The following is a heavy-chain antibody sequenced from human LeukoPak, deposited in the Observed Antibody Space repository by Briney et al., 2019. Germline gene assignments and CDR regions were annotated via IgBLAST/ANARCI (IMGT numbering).Heavy chain of an antibody. CDR2: INHSGST. CDR3: ARRGGIVVVPAAIYYFDY. Sequence: SETLSLTCAVYGGSFSGYYWSWIRQPPGKGLEWIGEINHSGSTNYNPSLKSRVTISVDTSKNQFSLKLSSVTAADTAVYYCARRGGIVVVPAAIYYFDYWGQGTLVTVSS. J-gene: IGHJ4*02. V-gene: IGHV4-34*01. CDR1: GGSFSGYY. D-gene: IGHD2-2*01.